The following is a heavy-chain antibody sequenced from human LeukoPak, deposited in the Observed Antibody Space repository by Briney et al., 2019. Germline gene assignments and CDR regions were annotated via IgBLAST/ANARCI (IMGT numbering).Heavy chain of an antibody. J-gene: IGHJ3*02. CDR3: ARATALEVDALDI. V-gene: IGHV4-59*01. CDR1: GGPKSRLH. CDR2: IYYSGST. Sequence: PSETLSLTCSVSGGPKSRLHGRGMRQPPGKGLEWIGYIYYSGSTNYNPSLKSRVTISVDASKNQFSLKLSSVTAADTAVCYYARATALEVDALDIWGQGTVVTVSS. D-gene: IGHD5-18*01.